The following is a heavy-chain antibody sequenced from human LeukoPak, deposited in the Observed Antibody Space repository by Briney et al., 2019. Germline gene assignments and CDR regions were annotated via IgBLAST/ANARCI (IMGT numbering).Heavy chain of an antibody. D-gene: IGHD3-9*01. CDR1: GFTVSSNY. J-gene: IGHJ4*02. CDR3: ARTYYDILTGYYYFDY. V-gene: IGHV3-53*04. CDR2: IYSGGST. Sequence: GGSLRLSCAASGFTVSSNYMSWVRQAPGKGLEWASVIYSGGSTYYADSVKGRFTISRHNSKNTLYLQMNSLRAEDTAVYYCARTYYDILTGYYYFDYWGQGTLVTVSS.